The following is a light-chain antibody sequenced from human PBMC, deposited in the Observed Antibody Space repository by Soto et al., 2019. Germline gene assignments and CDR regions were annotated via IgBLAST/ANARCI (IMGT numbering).Light chain of an antibody. J-gene: IGKJ5*01. V-gene: IGKV3-11*01. CDR1: QSVSSY. CDR3: QQRSKWPLIT. Sequence: EIVLTQSPATLSLSPGERATLSWRASQSVSSYSAWYQHKPGQAPRLLIYDASNRATGIPVRFSGSGSGTDFTLTISSLEPEDFAVYYCQQRSKWPLITFGQGTRLEIK. CDR2: DAS.